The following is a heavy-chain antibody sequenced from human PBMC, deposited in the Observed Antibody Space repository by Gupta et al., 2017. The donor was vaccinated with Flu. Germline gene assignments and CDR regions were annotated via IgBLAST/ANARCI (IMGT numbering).Heavy chain of an antibody. V-gene: IGHV3-7*01. CDR1: TFTFNTYW. CDR3: TRDRKPTKRNDYYGVDV. Sequence: EVHLVESGGGLVQPGGSLRLSCTASTFTFNTYWMSWARQAPGKGLEWLAHIKEDDSQTNYVDSVKGRFTISRDNAKNSVYLQLNSLRVEDTAVYYCTRDRKPTKRNDYYGVDVWGQGTTVTVSS. J-gene: IGHJ6*02. CDR2: IKEDDSQT.